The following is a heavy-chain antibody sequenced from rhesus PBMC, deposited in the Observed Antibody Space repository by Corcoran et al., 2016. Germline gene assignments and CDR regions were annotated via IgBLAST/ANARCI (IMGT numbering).Heavy chain of an antibody. CDR3: ARVDPSAYVYFDF. CDR1: GYTFTDYY. D-gene: IGHD2-39*01. J-gene: IGHJ4*01. V-gene: IGHV1S2*01. Sequence: QVQLVQSGAEVKKPGSSVKVSCKASGYTFTDYYIHWVRQSPRQGLEWMGWINPYNGNTRYAQKFQGRVTMTKDTSTTTVYMELSILRSEDTAVYYCARVDPSAYVYFDFWGQGVLVTVSS. CDR2: INPYNGNT.